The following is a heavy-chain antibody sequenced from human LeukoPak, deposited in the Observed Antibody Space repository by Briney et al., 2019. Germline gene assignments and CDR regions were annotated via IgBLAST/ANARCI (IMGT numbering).Heavy chain of an antibody. CDR2: ISYDGSNK. CDR1: GFTFSSYA. CDR3: ARDIIDY. J-gene: IGHJ4*02. Sequence: GRSLRLSCAASGFTFSSYAMHRVRPAPGKGLEWVAVISYDGSNKYYADSVKGRFTISRDNSKNTLYLQMNSLRAEDTAVYYCARDIIDYWGQGTLVTVSS. V-gene: IGHV3-30*01.